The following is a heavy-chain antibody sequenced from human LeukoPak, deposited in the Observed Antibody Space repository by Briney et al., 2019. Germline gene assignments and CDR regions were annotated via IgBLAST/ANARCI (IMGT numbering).Heavy chain of an antibody. V-gene: IGHV3-30*03. J-gene: IGHJ4*02. CDR1: GFTFSSYG. CDR3: ARTARHLDY. Sequence: GGSLRLSCAASGFTFSSYGMHWVRQAPGKGLEWVAVISYDGSNKYYADSVKGRFTISRDNSKNTLYLQMNDLRLEDTAVYYCARTARHLDYWGQGTLVTVSS. D-gene: IGHD5-18*01. CDR2: ISYDGSNK.